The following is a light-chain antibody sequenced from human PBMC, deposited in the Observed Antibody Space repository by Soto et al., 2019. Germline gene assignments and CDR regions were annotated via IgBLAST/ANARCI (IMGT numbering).Light chain of an antibody. CDR1: QSVSSY. CDR2: DAS. J-gene: IGKJ5*01. CDR3: QQRSNWPPIT. Sequence: EIVLTQSPATLSLSPGERATLSCRASQSVSSYLAWYQQKPGQAPRLLIYDASNRATGIPARFSGSGSGTDFTLTISSLEPEDFAVDYYQQRSNWPPITFGQVTRLEIK. V-gene: IGKV3-11*01.